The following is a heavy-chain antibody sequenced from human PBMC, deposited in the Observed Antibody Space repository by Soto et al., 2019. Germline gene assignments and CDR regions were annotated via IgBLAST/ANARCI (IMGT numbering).Heavy chain of an antibody. Sequence: SETLSLTCTVSGGPISSYYWNWIRQPPGKGLEWIGYIYYSGRPNYNPSLKSRVSISVDTSKNQFSLKLTAVTAADTAVYYCARNRDGYNPYCFDYWGQGTLVTVSS. V-gene: IGHV4-59*01. D-gene: IGHD5-12*01. CDR3: ARNRDGYNPYCFDY. J-gene: IGHJ4*02. CDR1: GGPISSYY. CDR2: IYYSGRP.